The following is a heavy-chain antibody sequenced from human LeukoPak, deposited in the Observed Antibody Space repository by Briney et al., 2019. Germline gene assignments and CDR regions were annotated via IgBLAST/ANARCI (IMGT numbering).Heavy chain of an antibody. CDR1: GXSIXXYY. CDR2: IYYSGST. CDR3: ARGVLGLENQDWFDP. V-gene: IGHV4-59*12. J-gene: IGHJ5*02. Sequence: PSETLSLTCTVSGXSIXXYYXXWXXXPXGXGLEWIXYIYYSGSTNYNPSLKSRVTISVDTSKNQFSLKLSSVTAADTAVYYCARGVLGLENQDWFDPWGQGTLVTVSS. D-gene: IGHD1-14*01.